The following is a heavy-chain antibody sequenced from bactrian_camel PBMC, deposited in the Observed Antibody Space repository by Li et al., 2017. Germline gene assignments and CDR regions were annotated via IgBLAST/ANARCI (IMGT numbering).Heavy chain of an antibody. J-gene: IGHJ4*01. CDR1: AYTPANVR. D-gene: IGHD6*01. CDR3: AEGRGSRGEHCYSLNY. CDR2: IGRYGRTT. Sequence: HVQLVESGGGSVQAGGSLRLSCAFDAYTPANVRMAWFRQAPGKEREGVATIGRYGRTTYADSVRGRFAISKDDFRNTVYLQMNNLQPEDTATYYCAEGRGSRGEHCYSLNYWGQGTQVTVS. V-gene: IGHV3S63*01.